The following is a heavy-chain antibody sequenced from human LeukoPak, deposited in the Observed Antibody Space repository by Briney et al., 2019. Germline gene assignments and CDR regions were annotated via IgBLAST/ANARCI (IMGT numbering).Heavy chain of an antibody. CDR1: GFTFDDYA. D-gene: IGHD6-13*01. J-gene: IGHJ3*02. CDR3: AKDIKAAAGMRAFDI. V-gene: IGHV3-43D*03. CDR2: ISWDGGST. Sequence: GGSLRLSCAASGFTFDDYAMHWVRQAPGKGLEWVSLISWDGGSTYYADSVKGRFTISGDNSKNSLYLQMNSLRAEDTALYYCAKDIKAAAGMRAFDIWGQGTMVTVSS.